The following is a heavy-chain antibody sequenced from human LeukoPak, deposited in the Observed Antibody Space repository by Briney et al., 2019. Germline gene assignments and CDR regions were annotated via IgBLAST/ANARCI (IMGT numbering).Heavy chain of an antibody. V-gene: IGHV3-66*03. J-gene: IGHJ5*01. D-gene: IGHD3-16*01. CDR2: IRNSGAT. Sequence: GGSLRLSCAGSGFSVSNYYMNWVRQAPGKGLEWVSLIRNSGATFYADSVKGRFTISRDNSKNTIYLQMNRLRVEDTAVYFCARDRAVTQVWVEFDSWGQGTQVTVSS. CDR1: GFSVSNYY. CDR3: ARDRAVTQVWVEFDS.